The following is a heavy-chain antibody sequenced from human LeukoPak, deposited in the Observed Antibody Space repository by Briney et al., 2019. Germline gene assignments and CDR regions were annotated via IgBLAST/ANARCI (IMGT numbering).Heavy chain of an antibody. CDR3: ARGGPYSSGWSYYFDY. CDR2: ISSSSSYI. CDR1: GFTFSSYW. Sequence: PGGSLRLSCAASGFTFSSYWMSWVRQAPGKGLEWVSSISSSSSYIYYADSVKGRFTISRDNAKNSLYLQMNSLRAEDTAVYYCARGGPYSSGWSYYFDYWGQGTLVTVSS. J-gene: IGHJ4*02. D-gene: IGHD6-19*01. V-gene: IGHV3-21*01.